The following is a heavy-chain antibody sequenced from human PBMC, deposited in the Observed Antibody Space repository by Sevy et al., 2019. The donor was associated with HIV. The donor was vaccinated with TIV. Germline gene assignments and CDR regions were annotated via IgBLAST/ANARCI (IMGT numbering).Heavy chain of an antibody. D-gene: IGHD6-13*01. CDR2: FYYSGST. Sequence: SETLSLTCAVSGGSINSSTFSWGWIRQSPGKGLEWIGSFYYSGSTYYNPSLKSRVTISVDTSKNQFSLQLYSVTAADTAVYYCARHQGQLLRGYHYYYMDVWGKGTTVTVSS. CDR3: ARHQGQLLRGYHYYYMDV. J-gene: IGHJ6*03. V-gene: IGHV4-39*01. CDR1: GGSINSSTFS.